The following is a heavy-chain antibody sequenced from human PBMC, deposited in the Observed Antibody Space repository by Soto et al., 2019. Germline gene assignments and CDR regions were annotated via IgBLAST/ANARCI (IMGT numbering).Heavy chain of an antibody. D-gene: IGHD2-8*01. V-gene: IGHV4-4*07. CDR1: GGSISRYC. Sequence: QVQLQESGPGLVKASETVSLTCTVSGGSISRYCWRWIRQPSGKGLEWIGRIYPSGSTNYSPSLKSRVTMSVETSKNQLSLKLSSVTAADTAVYYCARGEIGNGYGMDVWGQGTTVTVSS. J-gene: IGHJ6*02. CDR3: ARGEIGNGYGMDV. CDR2: IYPSGST.